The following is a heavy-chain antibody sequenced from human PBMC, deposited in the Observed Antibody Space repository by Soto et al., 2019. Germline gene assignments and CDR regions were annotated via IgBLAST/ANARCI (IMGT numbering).Heavy chain of an antibody. Sequence: SVKVSCKACGGTFSSYAISWVRQAPGQGLEWMGGIIPIFGTANYAQKFQGRVTITADESTSTAYMELSSLRSEDTAVYYCARFAGRIEYYYDSSGPQDDAFDIWGQGTMVTVS. J-gene: IGHJ3*02. D-gene: IGHD3-22*01. CDR3: ARFAGRIEYYYDSSGPQDDAFDI. CDR2: IIPIFGTA. V-gene: IGHV1-69*13. CDR1: GGTFSSYA.